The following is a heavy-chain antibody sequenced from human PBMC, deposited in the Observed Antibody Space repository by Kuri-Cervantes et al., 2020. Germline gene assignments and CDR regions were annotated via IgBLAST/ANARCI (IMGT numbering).Heavy chain of an antibody. V-gene: IGHV4-59*01. CDR3: ARAPYQLLSPGHDAFDI. CDR2: IYYSGST. CDR1: GGSFSGYY. Sequence: GSLRLSCAVYGGSFSGYYWSWIRQPPGKGLEWIGYIYYSGSTNYNPSLKSRVTISVDTFKNQFSLKLSSVTAADTAVYYCARAPYQLLSPGHDAFDIWGQGTMVTVSS. J-gene: IGHJ3*02. D-gene: IGHD2-2*01.